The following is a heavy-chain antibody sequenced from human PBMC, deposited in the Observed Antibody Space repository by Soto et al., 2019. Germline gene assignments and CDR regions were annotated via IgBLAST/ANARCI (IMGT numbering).Heavy chain of an antibody. CDR1: GGTFSSYT. V-gene: IGHV1-69*08. CDR3: ARDSSNYYCSGIIDY. CDR2: IIPILGIA. Sequence: QVQLVQSGAEVKKPGSSVKVSCKASGGTFSSYTISWVRQAPGQGLEWMGRIIPILGIANYAQKFQGRVTISVDKSTRTAYMELSKLRSEDTAVYYCARDSSNYYCSGIIDYWGQGTLVTVCS. J-gene: IGHJ4*01. D-gene: IGHD3-10*01.